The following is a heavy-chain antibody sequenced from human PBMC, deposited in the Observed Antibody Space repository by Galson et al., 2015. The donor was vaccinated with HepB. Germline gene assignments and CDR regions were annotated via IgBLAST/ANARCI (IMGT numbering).Heavy chain of an antibody. D-gene: IGHD3/OR15-3a*01. CDR3: ARDGLESPYYHYTMDV. CDR1: GFTFSSYS. Sequence: SLRLSCAAFGFTFSSYSMNWVRQAPGKGLEWVSVISSNSNYRYYTDSVEGRFTISRDNAKNSLYLQMNSLRAEDTAVYYCARDGLESPYYHYTMDVWGQGTTVTVSS. CDR2: ISSNSNYR. J-gene: IGHJ6*02. V-gene: IGHV3-21*01.